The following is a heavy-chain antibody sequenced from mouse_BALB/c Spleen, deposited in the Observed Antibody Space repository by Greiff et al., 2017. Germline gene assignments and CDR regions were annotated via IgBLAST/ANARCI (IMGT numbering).Heavy chain of an antibody. CDR3: ARGGIYYYGSSYEGFAY. V-gene: IGHV5-6-5*01. D-gene: IGHD1-1*01. Sequence: EVMLVESGGGLVKPGGSLKLSCAASGFTFSSYAMSWVRQTPEKRLEWVASISSGGSTYYPDSVKGRFTISRDNARNILYLQMSSLRSEDTAMYYCARGGIYYYGSSYEGFAYWGQGTLVTVAA. CDR2: ISSGGST. CDR1: GFTFSSYA. J-gene: IGHJ3*01.